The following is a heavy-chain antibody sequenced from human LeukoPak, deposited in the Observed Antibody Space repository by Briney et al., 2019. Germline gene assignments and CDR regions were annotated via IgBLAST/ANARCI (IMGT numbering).Heavy chain of an antibody. CDR1: GFTFSSYA. CDR3: ARDRGWYFDY. CDR2: ISYDGTEK. V-gene: IGHV3-30*04. Sequence: TGGSLRLSCAASGFTFSSYAMHWVRQAPGTGLEWVAFISYDGTEKYYADSVKGRFTISRDNSKNTLYLQLNSLRAEDTAVYYCARDRGWYFDYWGQGTLVTVSS. J-gene: IGHJ4*02. D-gene: IGHD6-19*01.